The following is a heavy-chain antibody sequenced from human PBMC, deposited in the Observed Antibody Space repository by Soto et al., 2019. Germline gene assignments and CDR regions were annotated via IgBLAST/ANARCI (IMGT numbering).Heavy chain of an antibody. Sequence: ELQLLESGGGLVQPGESLRLSCVASGFTFSNYAMTWVRQAPGKGLEWVSGISGSGGTTHYTDSVKGRFTISRDNAKDTLYLQMKSQGAEDTALYYCAKNRGRGGIPSNSYDAFDIWGQGTLVTVSS. V-gene: IGHV3-23*01. J-gene: IGHJ3*02. CDR3: AKNRGRGGIPSNSYDAFDI. D-gene: IGHD3-10*01. CDR1: GFTFSNYA. CDR2: ISGSGGTT.